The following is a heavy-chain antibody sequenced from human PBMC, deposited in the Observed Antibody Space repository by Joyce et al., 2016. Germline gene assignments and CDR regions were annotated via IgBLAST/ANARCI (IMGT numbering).Heavy chain of an antibody. V-gene: IGHV1-18*04. D-gene: IGHD3-3*01. CDR3: ARGGPYNDFWSGYPHPFDL. CDR2: IGGENGNT. CDR1: GYSFRSHA. Sequence: QVQLVQSVAEVKKPGASVMVSCKASGYSFRSHAMNWVRQAPGQGLGWRGHEMTWVRQAPGQGLEWMGWIGGENGNTNYVDKFDDRVTMTIDTSTNTANLELRSLRSEDTAVYYCARGGPYNDFWSGYPHPFDLWGQGTLVTVSS. J-gene: IGHJ4*02.